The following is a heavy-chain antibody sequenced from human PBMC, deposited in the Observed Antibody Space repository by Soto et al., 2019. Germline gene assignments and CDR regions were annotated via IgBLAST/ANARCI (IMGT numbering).Heavy chain of an antibody. Sequence: QVQLVQSGAEVRKPGASVKVSCKASGYTFNSYAISWVRQAPGQGLEWMGWINPNNGNTISAQKLQGRVTMTTDTSTSTASMELRSLRSADTAVYFCARDWVDTAMVSVFGGMDVWGQGTTVTVSS. V-gene: IGHV1-18*01. CDR2: INPNNGNT. CDR1: GYTFNSYA. J-gene: IGHJ6*02. CDR3: ARDWVDTAMVSVFGGMDV. D-gene: IGHD5-18*01.